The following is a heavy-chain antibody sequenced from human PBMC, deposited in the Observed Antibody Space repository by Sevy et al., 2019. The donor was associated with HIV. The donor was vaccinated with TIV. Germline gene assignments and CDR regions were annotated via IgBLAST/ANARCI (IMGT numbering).Heavy chain of an antibody. D-gene: IGHD5-18*01. CDR3: ARSSVDTAMVAFDY. CDR1: GGSFSGYY. J-gene: IGHJ4*02. CDR2: INHSGST. Sequence: SETLSLTCAVYGGSFSGYYWSWIRQPPGKGREWIGEINHSGSTNYNPSLKSRVTISVDTSKNQFSLKLSSVTAADTAVYYCARSSVDTAMVAFDYWGQGTQVTVSS. V-gene: IGHV4-34*01.